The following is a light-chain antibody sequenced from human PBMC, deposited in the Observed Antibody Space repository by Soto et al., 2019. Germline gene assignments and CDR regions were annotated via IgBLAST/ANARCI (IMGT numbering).Light chain of an antibody. Sequence: DIQMTQSPSSLSASVGDRVTITCRASQSISSYLNWYQQKPVKAPKLLIYAASSLQSGVPSRFSGSGSGTDFTLTISSLQPEDFATYYCQQSYSTPWTVGQGTKVEIK. J-gene: IGKJ1*01. CDR1: QSISSY. V-gene: IGKV1-39*01. CDR3: QQSYSTPWT. CDR2: AAS.